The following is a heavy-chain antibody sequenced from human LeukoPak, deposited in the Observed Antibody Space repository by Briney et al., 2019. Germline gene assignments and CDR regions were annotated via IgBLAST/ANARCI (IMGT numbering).Heavy chain of an antibody. CDR1: GFNFASYA. Sequence: GGSLRLSCAASGFNFASYAMTWVRQAPGKGLEWVSSISGASIIPHFADSVKGRFTISRDNSKGTLYLQMNSLRAEDTAVYYCAKAWDFCSGGSCYLVPMDVWGQGSTVTVSS. D-gene: IGHD2-15*01. J-gene: IGHJ6*02. CDR3: AKAWDFCSGGSCYLVPMDV. CDR2: ISGASIIP. V-gene: IGHV3-23*01.